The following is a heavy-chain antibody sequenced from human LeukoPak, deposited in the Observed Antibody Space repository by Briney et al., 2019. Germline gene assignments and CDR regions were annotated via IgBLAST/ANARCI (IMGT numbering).Heavy chain of an antibody. D-gene: IGHD1-1*01. CDR2: IWYDGSNK. CDR3: AKENGPTDPDC. J-gene: IGHJ4*02. V-gene: IGHV3-30*02. CDR1: GFTFSSYG. Sequence: PGGSLRLSCAASGFTFSSYGMHWVRQAPGKGLEWVAFIWYDGSNKYYADSVKGRFTISRDNSKNTLYLQMNSLRAEDTAVYYCAKENGPTDPDCWGQGTLVTVSS.